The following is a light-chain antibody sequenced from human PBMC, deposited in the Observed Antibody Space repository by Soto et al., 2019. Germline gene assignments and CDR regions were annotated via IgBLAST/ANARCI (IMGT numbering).Light chain of an antibody. V-gene: IGLV2-14*01. CDR2: DVS. CDR1: SSDVGGYNY. Sequence: QSVLTQPASVSGSPGQSITISCTGTSSDVGGYNYVSWYQQHPGKAPKLMIYDVSNRPSGVSNRFSGSKSGNTASLTISGLQAEDEADYYCSSYTSSTDNYVFGTGTKGTVL. J-gene: IGLJ1*01. CDR3: SSYTSSTDNYV.